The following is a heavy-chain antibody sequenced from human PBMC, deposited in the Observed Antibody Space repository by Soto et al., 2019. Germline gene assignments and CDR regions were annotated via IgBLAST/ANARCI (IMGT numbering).Heavy chain of an antibody. CDR2: IYWDDDK. V-gene: IGHV2-5*02. CDR1: GFSLSTSGVG. D-gene: IGHD1-7*01. CDR3: AHRLGRYNWNYVSFDY. Sequence: QITLKESGPPLVKPTQTLTLTCTFSGFSLSTSGVGVGWIRQPPGKALEWLALIYWDDDKRYSPSLKSRLTITKDTSKNQVVLTMTNMDPVDTATYYCAHRLGRYNWNYVSFDYWGQGTLVTVSS. J-gene: IGHJ4*02.